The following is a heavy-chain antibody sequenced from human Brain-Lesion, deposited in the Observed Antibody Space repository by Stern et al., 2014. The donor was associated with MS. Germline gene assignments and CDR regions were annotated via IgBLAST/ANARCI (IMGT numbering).Heavy chain of an antibody. D-gene: IGHD6-19*01. V-gene: IGHV7-4-1*02. J-gene: IGHJ4*02. CDR3: ARDRGSGWYFDY. Sequence: QVQLVESGSEVKKPGASVKVSCKGSGYTFGDYAMHWVRQAPGQGLEWMVWMNTNTGDSTYAQGFTGRFVFSLDTSVNTAYLQINDLKADDSAVYYCARDRGSGWYFDYWGQGTLVTVSS. CDR1: GYTFGDYA. CDR2: MNTNTGDS.